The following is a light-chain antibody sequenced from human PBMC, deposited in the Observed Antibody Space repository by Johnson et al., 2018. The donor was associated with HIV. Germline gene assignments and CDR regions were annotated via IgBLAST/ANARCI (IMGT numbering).Light chain of an antibody. J-gene: IGLJ1*01. CDR1: SSNIGNNY. V-gene: IGLV1-51*01. CDR3: GTWDCSLSAHV. Sequence: QSVLTQPPSVSAAPGQKVTISCSGSSSNIGNNYVSWYQQLPGTAPKLLIYDNNNRPSGIPDRFSGSKSGTSATLGITGLQTGEEAVYYCGTWDCSLSAHVFGTGTKVTVL. CDR2: DNN.